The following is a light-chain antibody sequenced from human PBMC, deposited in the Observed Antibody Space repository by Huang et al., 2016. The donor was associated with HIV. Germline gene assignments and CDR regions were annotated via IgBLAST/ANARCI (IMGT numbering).Light chain of an antibody. Sequence: DIVLTQSPATLSLSPGERATLSCRASQSLSSYLAWYQQKPGQVPRLLIYDASNRATGIPARFSGSGSGTDFTLTISSLEPEDFAVYYCQQRSNWPPWTFGQGTKVEIK. J-gene: IGKJ1*01. CDR3: QQRSNWPPWT. CDR1: QSLSSY. CDR2: DAS. V-gene: IGKV3-11*01.